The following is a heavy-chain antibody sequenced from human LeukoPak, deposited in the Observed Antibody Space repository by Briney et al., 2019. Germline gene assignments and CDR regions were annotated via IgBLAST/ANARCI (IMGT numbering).Heavy chain of an antibody. J-gene: IGHJ4*02. CDR2: INHSGST. D-gene: IGHD1-26*01. CDR3: ARHGIVGATGGNYFDY. Sequence: PSETLSLTCAVYGGSFSGYYWSWIRQPPGKGLEWIGEINHSGSTNYNPSLKSRVTISVDTSKNQFSLKLSSVTAADTAVYCCARHGIVGATGGNYFDYWGQGTLVTVSS. V-gene: IGHV4-34*01. CDR1: GGSFSGYY.